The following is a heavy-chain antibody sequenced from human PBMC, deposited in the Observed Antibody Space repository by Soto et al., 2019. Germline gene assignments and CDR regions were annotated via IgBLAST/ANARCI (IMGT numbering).Heavy chain of an antibody. D-gene: IGHD3-3*01. CDR3: ARSITICDRFDP. CDR1: GGTFSSYA. J-gene: IGHJ5*02. Sequence: SVKVSCKASGGTFSSYAISWVRQAPGQGLEWMGGIIPIFGTANYAQKFQGRVTITADESTSTAYMELSSLRSEDTAVYYCARSITICDRFDPWGHGTLVLGSS. CDR2: IIPIFGTA. V-gene: IGHV1-69*13.